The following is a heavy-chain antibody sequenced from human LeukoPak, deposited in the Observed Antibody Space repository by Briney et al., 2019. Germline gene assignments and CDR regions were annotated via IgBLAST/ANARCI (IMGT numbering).Heavy chain of an antibody. CDR1: GYIFTGYY. CDR2: INCNSGGT. Sequence: ASVKVSCKASGYIFTGYYMHWVRQAPGQGLEWMGWINCNSGGTNYPQKFQGRVSMTRDTSISTVYLEVSRLTSDDTAVYYCARFQSPYYYDSSGAFDYWGQGTLVTVSS. CDR3: ARFQSPYYYDSSGAFDY. J-gene: IGHJ4*02. D-gene: IGHD3-22*01. V-gene: IGHV1-2*02.